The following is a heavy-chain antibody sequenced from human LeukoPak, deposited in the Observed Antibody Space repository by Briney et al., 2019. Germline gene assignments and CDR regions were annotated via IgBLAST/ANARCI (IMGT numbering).Heavy chain of an antibody. Sequence: ASVTVSCKASGYTFTGYYMHWVRQAPGQGLEWMGWINPNSGGTNYAQKFQGRVTMTRDTSISTAYMELSRLRSDDTAVYYCARDYCSGGSCYPGVDYWGQGTLVTVSS. CDR2: INPNSGGT. V-gene: IGHV1-2*02. CDR1: GYTFTGYY. J-gene: IGHJ4*02. CDR3: ARDYCSGGSCYPGVDY. D-gene: IGHD2-15*01.